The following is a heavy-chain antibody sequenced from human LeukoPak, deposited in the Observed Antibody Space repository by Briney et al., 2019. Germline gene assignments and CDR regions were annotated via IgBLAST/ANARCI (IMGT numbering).Heavy chain of an antibody. J-gene: IGHJ1*01. CDR3: ARFPNFYDSNHIQC. D-gene: IGHD3-22*01. V-gene: IGHV4-61*02. CDR2: VYPSGYA. CDR1: GDSISSSTYY. Sequence: SQTLSLTCTVSGDSISSSTYYWNWIRQPAGKGLEWIGRVYPSGYANYNSSLESRVTISVDTSKNQFSLKMTSVTAADTAVYFCARFPNFYDSNHIQCWGQGTLVTVSS.